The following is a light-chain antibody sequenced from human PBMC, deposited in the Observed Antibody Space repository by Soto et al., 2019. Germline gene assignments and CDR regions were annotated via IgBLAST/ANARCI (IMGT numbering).Light chain of an antibody. CDR1: QSVSSN. V-gene: IGKV3-15*01. J-gene: IGKJ1*01. CDR2: GAS. Sequence: EIVMTQSPATLSVSPGERATLSCRASQSVSSNLAWYQQKPGQAPRLLIYGASTRATCIPPRFSGSGSGTAFTITTSSLLHQDLAVYYCQQYNNWPPLTFGQGTKVEIK. CDR3: QQYNNWPPLT.